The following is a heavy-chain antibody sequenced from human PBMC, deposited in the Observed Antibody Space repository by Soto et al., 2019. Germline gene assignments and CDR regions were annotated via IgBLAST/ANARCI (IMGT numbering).Heavy chain of an antibody. CDR3: AKDPSSSWFLFDY. V-gene: IGHV3-30*18. CDR2: ISYDGSNK. CDR1: GFTFSTYG. D-gene: IGHD6-13*01. J-gene: IGHJ4*02. Sequence: GGSLRLSCAASGFTFSTYGMHWVRQAAGKGLEWVAVISYDGSNKNYADSVKGRFTISRDNSKNTLYLQMNSLRAEDTAVYYCAKDPSSSWFLFDYWGQGNLVTVSS.